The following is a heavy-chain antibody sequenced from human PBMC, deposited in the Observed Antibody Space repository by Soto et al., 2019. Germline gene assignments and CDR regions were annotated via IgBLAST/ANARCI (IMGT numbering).Heavy chain of an antibody. CDR2: VNPNSGDT. CDR3: ANVRFLAEGFAI. CDR1: GYTFTSFD. J-gene: IGHJ3*02. Sequence: QVQLVQSGAEVKKPGASVMVSCKASGYTFTSFDLHWVRQATGQGLEWMGWVNPNSGDTDYAQKFQGRVTMTITTSISTAYLELSSVRAEDTAVYYCANVRFLAEGFAIWGQGTLVTVTS. D-gene: IGHD2-21*01. V-gene: IGHV1-8*01.